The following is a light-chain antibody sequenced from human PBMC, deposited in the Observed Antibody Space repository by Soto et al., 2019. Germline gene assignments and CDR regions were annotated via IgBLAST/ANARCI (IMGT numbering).Light chain of an antibody. J-gene: IGKJ4*01. CDR2: GAS. CDR1: QSISHNY. CDR3: QQYGTSRLI. Sequence: EIVLTQSPDTLSLSPGDSATLSCRASQSISHNYLAWYQQKPGQAPRLLIYGASNRATGIPHRFSGRGSGTDFTLAISRVEHEDFAVYYCQQYGTSRLIFGGGTRVEIK. V-gene: IGKV3-20*01.